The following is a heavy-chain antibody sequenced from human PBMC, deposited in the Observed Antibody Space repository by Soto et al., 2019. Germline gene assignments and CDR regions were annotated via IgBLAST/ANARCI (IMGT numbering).Heavy chain of an antibody. CDR2: ISSSGSTI. J-gene: IGHJ6*02. V-gene: IGHV3-48*03. D-gene: IGHD3-3*01. CDR3: ARDAVASDFWSGYSYYYYYYGMDV. CDR1: GFTFSSYE. Sequence: GGSLRVSCAASGFTFSSYEMNWGRQAAGRGLEWVSYISSSGSTIYYADSVKGRFTISRDNAKNSLYLQMNSLRAEDTAVYYCARDAVASDFWSGYSYYYYYYGMDVWGQGTTVTVSS.